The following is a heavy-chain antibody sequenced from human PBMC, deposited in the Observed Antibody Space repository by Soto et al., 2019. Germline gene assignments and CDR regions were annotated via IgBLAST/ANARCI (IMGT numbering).Heavy chain of an antibody. V-gene: IGHV3-74*01. CDR2: INSDGSDT. Sequence: EVQLVESGGGLVQPGGSLRLSCAASGFTFSNYWMHWVRQAPGKGLLWVSRINSDGSDTIYADFVKGRFTISRDNAKNPLYLHMNSLRAEDTAVYYCARLRRWHPFDSWGQGNLVTVSS. CDR1: GFTFSNYW. CDR3: ARLRRWHPFDS. J-gene: IGHJ4*02.